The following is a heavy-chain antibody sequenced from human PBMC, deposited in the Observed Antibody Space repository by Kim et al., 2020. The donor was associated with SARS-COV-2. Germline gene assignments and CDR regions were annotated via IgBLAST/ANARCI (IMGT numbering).Heavy chain of an antibody. Sequence: GEERKSSGKGAGDSGTREGSSGEREMPGKGLEWMGRIDPSDSYTNYSPSFQGHVTISADKSISTAYLQWSSLKASDTAMYYCARLGITFGGVIELDVWGQGTTVTVSS. CDR1: GDSGTREG. CDR3: ARLGITFGGVIELDV. J-gene: IGHJ6*02. D-gene: IGHD3-16*01. V-gene: IGHV5-10-1*01. CDR2: IDPSDSYT.